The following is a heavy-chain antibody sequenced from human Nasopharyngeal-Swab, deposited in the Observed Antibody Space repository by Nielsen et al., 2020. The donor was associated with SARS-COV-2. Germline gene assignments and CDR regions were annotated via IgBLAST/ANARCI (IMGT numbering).Heavy chain of an antibody. Sequence: VKVSCKVSGYTLTELSMHWVRQAPGKGLEWMGGFDPEDGETIYAQKFQGRVTMTEDTSTDTAYMELSSLRSEDTAVYYCATTAAAAGTSWFDPWGQGTLVTVSS. CDR3: ATTAAAAGTSWFDP. CDR1: GYTLTELS. J-gene: IGHJ5*02. CDR2: FDPEDGET. V-gene: IGHV1-24*01. D-gene: IGHD6-13*01.